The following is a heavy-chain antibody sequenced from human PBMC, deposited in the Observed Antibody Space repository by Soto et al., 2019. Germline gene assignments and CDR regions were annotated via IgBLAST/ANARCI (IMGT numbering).Heavy chain of an antibody. CDR2: IIPIFGTA. D-gene: IGHD6-13*01. CDR3: ARVYSSSWYYYYYGMDV. Sequence: SVKVSCKASGGTFSSYAISWVRQAPGQGLEWMGGIIPIFGTANYAQKFQGRVTITADKSTSTAYMELSSLRSEDTAVYYCARVYSSSWYYYYYGMDVWGQGTTVTVSS. J-gene: IGHJ6*02. V-gene: IGHV1-69*06. CDR1: GGTFSSYA.